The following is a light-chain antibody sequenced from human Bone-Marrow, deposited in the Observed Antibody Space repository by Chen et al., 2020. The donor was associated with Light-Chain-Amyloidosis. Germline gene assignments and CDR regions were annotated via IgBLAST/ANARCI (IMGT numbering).Light chain of an antibody. J-gene: IGLJ2*01. CDR3: SSYTSSSTVV. V-gene: IGLV2-14*01. CDR1: SSDVGGYNY. CDR2: DVC. Sequence: QSALTQPSAVSVPPGQSTTTAVPGTSSDVGGYNYVSCYQQHRGKAPKLMIYDVCNRPSGVSKRFSGSKSGNTASLTISGHQAEDEADYYCSSYTSSSTVVFGGGTKLTVL.